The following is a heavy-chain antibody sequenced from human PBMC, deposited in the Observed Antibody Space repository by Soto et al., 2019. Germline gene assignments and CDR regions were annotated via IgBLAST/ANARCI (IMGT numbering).Heavy chain of an antibody. CDR3: AREAAAGYLNLFDP. Sequence: EVQLVESGGGLVQPGGSLRLSCAASGFTFSSYSMNWVRQAPGKGLEWVSYISSSSSTIYYADSVKGRFTISRDNAKNSLYRQMNSLRDEDTAVYYCAREAAAGYLNLFDPWGQGTLVTVSS. D-gene: IGHD6-13*01. J-gene: IGHJ5*02. CDR2: ISSSSSTI. CDR1: GFTFSSYS. V-gene: IGHV3-48*02.